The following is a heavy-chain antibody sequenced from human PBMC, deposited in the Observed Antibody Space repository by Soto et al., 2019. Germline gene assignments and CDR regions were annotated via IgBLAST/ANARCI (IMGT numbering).Heavy chain of an antibody. CDR3: AKGGYCTNGVCPDSTYYGMDV. D-gene: IGHD2-8*01. J-gene: IGHJ6*02. Sequence: WVSLRRSGPPSRFSLSSYAMSWVRQAPGKSLEWISAISGSGGSTYYADSVKGRFTISRDNSKNTLYLQMNSLRAEDTDVYYCAKGGYCTNGVCPDSTYYGMDVWGQGTTVTVSS. CDR2: ISGSGGST. CDR1: RFSLSSYA. V-gene: IGHV3-23*01.